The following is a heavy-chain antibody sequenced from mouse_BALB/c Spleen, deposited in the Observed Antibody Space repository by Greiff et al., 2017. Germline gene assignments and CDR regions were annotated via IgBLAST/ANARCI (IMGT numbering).Heavy chain of an antibody. D-gene: IGHD2-12*01. V-gene: IGHV14-3*02. J-gene: IGHJ3*01. CDR2: IDPANGNT. CDR3: ARSYDSWFAY. Sequence: VHVKQSGAELVKPGASVKLSCTASGFNIKDTYMHWVKQRPEQGLEWIGRIDPANGNTKYDPKFQGKATITADTSSNTAYLQLSSLTSEDTAVYYCARSYDSWFAYWGQGTLVTVSA. CDR1: GFNIKDTY.